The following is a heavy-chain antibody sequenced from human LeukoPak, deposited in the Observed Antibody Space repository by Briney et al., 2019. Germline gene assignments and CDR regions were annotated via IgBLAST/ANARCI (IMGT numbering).Heavy chain of an antibody. V-gene: IGHV3-48*03. Sequence: GGSLRLSCAASGFTFSSYEMNWVRQAPGKGLEWVSYISSGGSTIYYADSVKGRFTISRDNAKNSLYLQMNSLRAEDTAVYYCARAPGNWNFYFDYWGQGTLVTVSS. CDR1: GFTFSSYE. D-gene: IGHD1-7*01. CDR3: ARAPGNWNFYFDY. J-gene: IGHJ4*02. CDR2: ISSGGSTI.